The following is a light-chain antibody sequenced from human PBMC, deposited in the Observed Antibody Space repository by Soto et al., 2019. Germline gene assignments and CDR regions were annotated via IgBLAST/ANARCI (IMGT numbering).Light chain of an antibody. V-gene: IGLV4-69*01. J-gene: IGLJ3*02. CDR2: LDSDGSH. CDR1: SGHSTYA. Sequence: QLVLTQSPSASASLGASVKLTCTLSSGHSTYAIAWHQQQPEKGPRYLMKLDSDGSHSKGDGIPDRFSGSSSGAERYLTISSLQSEDEADYYCQTWATVPDWVFGGGTKLTVL. CDR3: QTWATVPDWV.